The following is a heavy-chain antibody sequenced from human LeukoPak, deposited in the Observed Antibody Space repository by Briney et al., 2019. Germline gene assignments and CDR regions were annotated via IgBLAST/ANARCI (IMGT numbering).Heavy chain of an antibody. J-gene: IGHJ4*02. V-gene: IGHV4-59*08. CDR3: ARHRGSNLNRSFDF. CDR1: GGSIIGYY. D-gene: IGHD1-14*01. Sequence: SETLSFTCTVSGGSIIGYYWSWIRQPPGKGLEWIASIYYSGSTNYNPSLKSRVTVSLDTSKNQFSLKLSSVTAADTAVYYCARHRGSNLNRSFDFWGQGTLVTLFS. CDR2: IYYSGST.